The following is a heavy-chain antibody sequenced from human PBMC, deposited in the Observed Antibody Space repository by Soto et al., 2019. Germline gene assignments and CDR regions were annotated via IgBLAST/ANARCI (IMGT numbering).Heavy chain of an antibody. J-gene: IGHJ6*02. CDR1: GHTFTSYG. D-gene: IGHD3-10*01. V-gene: IGHV1-18*04. CDR3: AKDPGYYGSGRSLYGMDV. CDR2: ISAYNGNT. Sequence: ASVKVSCKASGHTFTSYGISWVRRARGQGLEWMGWISAYNGNTNYAQKIQGRVTMTTDTSTSTAYMELRSLRSDDTAVYYCAKDPGYYGSGRSLYGMDVWGQGTTVTVSS.